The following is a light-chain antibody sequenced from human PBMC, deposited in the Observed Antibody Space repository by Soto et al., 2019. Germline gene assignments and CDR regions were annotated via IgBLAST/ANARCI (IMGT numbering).Light chain of an antibody. Sequence: DIQMTQSPYTLSASVGDRVTITCRASQGISSYLAWYQQKPGKAPKLLIYAASTLQSGVPSRFSGSGSGTDFTLTISSLQPEDFATYYCQQLNSYPFTFGQGTQLEIK. CDR3: QQLNSYPFT. CDR2: AAS. CDR1: QGISSY. J-gene: IGKJ5*01. V-gene: IGKV1-9*01.